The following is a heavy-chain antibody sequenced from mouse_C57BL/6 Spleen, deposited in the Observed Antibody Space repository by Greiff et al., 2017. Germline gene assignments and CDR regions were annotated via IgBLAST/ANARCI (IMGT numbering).Heavy chain of an antibody. Sequence: LVESGAELVRPGASVTLSCKASGYTFTDYEMHWVKQTPVHGLEWIGAIDPETGGTAYNQKFKGKAILTADKSSSTAYMELRSLTSEDSAVYYCTREGDLLHYWGQGTTLTVSS. CDR3: TREGDLLHY. V-gene: IGHV1-15*01. CDR1: GYTFTDYE. CDR2: IDPETGGT. D-gene: IGHD2-1*01. J-gene: IGHJ2*01.